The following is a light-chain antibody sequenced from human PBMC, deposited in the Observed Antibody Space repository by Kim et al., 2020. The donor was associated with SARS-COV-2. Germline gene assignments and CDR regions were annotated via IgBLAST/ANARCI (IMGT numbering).Light chain of an antibody. CDR1: QGVSSSY. CDR2: GTF. CDR3: HQYGNSPNT. J-gene: IGKJ2*01. Sequence: FSTGEGATLPCTASQGVSSSYLAWYQQKPGQAPRLLIYGTFTRATGIPDRFSGSGSGTDFTLTISRLEPADFAVYYCHQYGNSPNTFGQGTKLEI. V-gene: IGKV3-20*01.